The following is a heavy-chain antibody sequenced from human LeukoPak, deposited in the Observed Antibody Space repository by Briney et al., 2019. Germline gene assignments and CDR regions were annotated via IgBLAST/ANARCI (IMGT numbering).Heavy chain of an antibody. CDR2: IIPILGIA. CDR3: ARQEQKGYWFDP. J-gene: IGHJ5*02. CDR1: GYTFTSYG. Sequence: SVKVSCKASGYTFTSYGISWVRQAPGQGLEWMGRIIPILGIANYAQKFQGRVTITADKSTSTAYMELSSLRSEDTAVHYCARQEQKGYWFDPWGQGTLVTVSS. V-gene: IGHV1-69*04. D-gene: IGHD1/OR15-1a*01.